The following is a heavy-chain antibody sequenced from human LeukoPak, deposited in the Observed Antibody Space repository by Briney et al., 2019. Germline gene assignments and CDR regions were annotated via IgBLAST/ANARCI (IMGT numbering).Heavy chain of an antibody. V-gene: IGHV3-15*01. CDR3: TTQRNLNRRMTDWYFDL. CDR1: GLTFNKAW. D-gene: IGHD1-14*01. J-gene: IGHJ2*01. CDR2: IKSITDRGTT. Sequence: GGSLRLSCAASGLTFNKAWMTWVRQAPGKGLEWVGRIKSITDRGTTDYAVLVTDRLIISRDDSKSMLYLQMHSLETEDTAVYYCTTQRNLNRRMTDWYFDLWGRGTLVTVSS.